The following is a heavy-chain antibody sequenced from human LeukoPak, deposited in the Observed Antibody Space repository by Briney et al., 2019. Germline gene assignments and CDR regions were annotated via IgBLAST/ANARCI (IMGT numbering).Heavy chain of an antibody. D-gene: IGHD2-2*01. CDR3: HAIVVVPAAIPPY. J-gene: IGHJ4*02. Sequence: ASVKVSCKVSGYTLTELSMHWVRQAPGKGLEWMGGFDPEDGETIYAQKFQGRVTMTEDTSTDIAYMELSSLRSEDTAVYYCHAIVVVPAAIPPYWGQGTLVTVSS. CDR1: GYTLTELS. V-gene: IGHV1-24*01. CDR2: FDPEDGET.